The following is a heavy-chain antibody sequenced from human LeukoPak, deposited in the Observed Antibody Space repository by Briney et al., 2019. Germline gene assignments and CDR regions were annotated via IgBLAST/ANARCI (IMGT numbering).Heavy chain of an antibody. CDR3: ARLSIAVAGTDY. CDR1: GYTFTGYY. D-gene: IGHD6-19*01. J-gene: IGHJ4*02. CDR2: INPSSGGT. V-gene: IGHV1-2*06. Sequence: EASVKVSCKASGYTFTGYYMHWVRQAPGQGLEWMGRINPSSGGTNYAQKFQGRVTMTRDTSISTAYMELSRLRSDDTAVYYCARLSIAVAGTDYWGQGTLVTVSS.